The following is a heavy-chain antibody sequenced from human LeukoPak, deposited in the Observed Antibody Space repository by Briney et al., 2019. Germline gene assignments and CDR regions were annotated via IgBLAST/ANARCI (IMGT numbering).Heavy chain of an antibody. CDR3: AKGHNHEAFDI. D-gene: IGHD1-1*01. CDR2: ISGSGGST. Sequence: GSPRLPCSASGFTFCSYSMRRGRPAPGKGLELGSAISGSGGSTYYADSVKGRFTISRDNSKNTLYLQMNSLRAEDTAVYYCAKGHNHEAFDIWGQGTMVTVSS. CDR1: GFTFCSYS. J-gene: IGHJ3*02. V-gene: IGHV3-23*01.